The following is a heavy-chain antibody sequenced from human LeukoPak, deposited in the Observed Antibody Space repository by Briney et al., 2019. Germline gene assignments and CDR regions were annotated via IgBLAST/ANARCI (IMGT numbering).Heavy chain of an antibody. D-gene: IGHD6-13*01. Sequence: PGGSLRLSCAASGFTVSSNYMSWVRQAPGKGLEWVSVIYSGGSTYYADSVKGRFTISRDNSKNTLYLQMNSLRAEDTAVYYCAGVIAAAGIYWFDPWGQGTLVTVSS. CDR1: GFTVSSNY. V-gene: IGHV3-53*01. CDR2: IYSGGST. CDR3: AGVIAAAGIYWFDP. J-gene: IGHJ5*02.